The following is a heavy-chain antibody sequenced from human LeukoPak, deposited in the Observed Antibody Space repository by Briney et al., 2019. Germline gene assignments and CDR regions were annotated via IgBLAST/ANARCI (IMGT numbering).Heavy chain of an antibody. D-gene: IGHD6-13*01. Sequence: SETLSLTCTVSGGSISSYYWSWIRQPPGKGLEWIGYIYYSGSTNYNPSLKSRVTISVDTSKNQFSLKLSSVTAADTAVYYCARGSPLHPGIAAAGSVWFDPWGQGTLVTVSS. CDR2: IYYSGST. V-gene: IGHV4-59*01. CDR1: GGSISSYY. CDR3: ARGSPLHPGIAAAGSVWFDP. J-gene: IGHJ5*02.